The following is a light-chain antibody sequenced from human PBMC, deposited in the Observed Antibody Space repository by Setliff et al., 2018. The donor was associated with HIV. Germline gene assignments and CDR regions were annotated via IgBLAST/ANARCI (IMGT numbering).Light chain of an antibody. J-gene: IGLJ2*01. CDR1: SSNIGKNS. CDR2: NND. V-gene: IGLV1-51*01. CDR3: GTWDSLSASGI. Sequence: QSVLTQPPSVSAAPGQTVTISCSGSSSNIGKNSVSWYQQFPGRAPRLLIYNNDQRPSGIPDRFSAFKSRTSASLGITGLQTGDEADYYCGTWDSLSASGIFGGGTQLTVL.